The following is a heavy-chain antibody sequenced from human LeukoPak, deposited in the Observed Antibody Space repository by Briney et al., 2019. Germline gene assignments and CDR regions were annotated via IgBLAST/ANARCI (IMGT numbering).Heavy chain of an antibody. CDR1: GFTFSNYG. D-gene: IGHD2-21*02. CDR2: ISGSGGTT. V-gene: IGHV3-23*01. CDR3: AKGRLDYGDYYVDD. Sequence: GGSLRLSCAASGFTFSNYGISWVRQAPGKGLEWVSVISGSGGTTYYADSAKGRFTISRDNSKNTLYLQMNSLRAEDTSLYYCAKGRLDYGDYYVDDWGQRTLVTVSS. J-gene: IGHJ4*02.